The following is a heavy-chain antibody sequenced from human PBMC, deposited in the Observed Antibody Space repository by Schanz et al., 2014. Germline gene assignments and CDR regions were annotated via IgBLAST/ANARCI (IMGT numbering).Heavy chain of an antibody. CDR1: GFPFSDYF. D-gene: IGHD6-13*01. V-gene: IGHV3-11*01. J-gene: IGHJ4*02. Sequence: VQLLESGGGLVQPGGSLRLSCTASGFPFSDYFMAWIRQPPGRGLEWVSYIGNGGVTIYYADSVKGRFTISRDNSKNSLYLQMNSLRAEDTAVYYCAKSQGSSFDSWGQGTLXTVSS. CDR3: AKSQGSSFDS. CDR2: IGNGGVTI.